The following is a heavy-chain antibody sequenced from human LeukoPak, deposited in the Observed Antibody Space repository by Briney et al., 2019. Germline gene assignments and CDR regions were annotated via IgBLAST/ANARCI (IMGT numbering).Heavy chain of an antibody. CDR3: AREIRIGWFDY. D-gene: IGHD2-15*01. CDR2: ISSSGSAI. CDR1: GFTFSSYE. J-gene: IGHJ4*02. V-gene: IGHV3-48*03. Sequence: GGSLRLSCAASGFTFSSYEMNWVRQAPGKGLEWVSYISSSGSAIYDADSVKGRFTISRDNAKNSLYLQMNSLRAEDTAVYYCAREIRIGWFDYWGQGTLVTVSS.